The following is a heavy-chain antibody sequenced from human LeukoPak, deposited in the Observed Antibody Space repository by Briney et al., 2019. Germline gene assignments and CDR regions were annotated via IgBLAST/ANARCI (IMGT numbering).Heavy chain of an antibody. D-gene: IGHD5-18*01. Sequence: SSVKVSCKASGGTFSSYAISWVRQAPGQGLGWMGGIIPIFGTANYAQKFQGRVTITTDESTSTAYMELSSLRSEDTAVYYCARGNVDTATHQGRTDYYYYYYMDVWSKGTTVTVSS. V-gene: IGHV1-69*05. J-gene: IGHJ6*03. CDR3: ARGNVDTATHQGRTDYYYYYYMDV. CDR2: IIPIFGTA. CDR1: GGTFSSYA.